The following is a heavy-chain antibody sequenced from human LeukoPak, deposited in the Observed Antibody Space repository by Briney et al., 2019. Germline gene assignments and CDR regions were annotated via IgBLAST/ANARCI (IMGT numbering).Heavy chain of an antibody. J-gene: IGHJ5*02. V-gene: IGHV3-9*01. Sequence: GGSLRLSCAASGFTFDDYAMHWVRQAPGEGLEWVSGISWNSGSIGYADSVKGRFTISRDNAKNSLYLQMNSLRAEDTALYYCAKVSGRSLSYNWFDPWGQGTLVTVSS. CDR2: ISWNSGSI. CDR3: AKVSGRSLSYNWFDP. CDR1: GFTFDDYA. D-gene: IGHD6-13*01.